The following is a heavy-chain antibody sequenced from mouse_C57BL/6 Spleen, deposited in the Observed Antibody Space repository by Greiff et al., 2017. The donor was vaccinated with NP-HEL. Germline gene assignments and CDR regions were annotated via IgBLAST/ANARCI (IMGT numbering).Heavy chain of an antibody. J-gene: IGHJ4*01. CDR2: ISSGSSTI. D-gene: IGHD2-4*01. Sequence: EVKLVESGGGLVKPGGSLKLSCAASGFTFSDYGMHWVRQAPEKGLEWVAYISSGSSTIYYADTVKGRFTISRDNAKNTLFLQMTSLRSEDTAMYYCARGIYYDYDDGYAMDYWGQGTSVTVSS. CDR1: GFTFSDYG. V-gene: IGHV5-17*01. CDR3: ARGIYYDYDDGYAMDY.